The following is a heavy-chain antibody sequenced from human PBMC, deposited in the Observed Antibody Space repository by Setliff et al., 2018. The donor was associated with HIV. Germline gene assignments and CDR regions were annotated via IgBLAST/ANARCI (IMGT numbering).Heavy chain of an antibody. CDR3: TRTPRAAY. Sequence: PGGSLRLSCVASGFTFSDYSMNWVRQAPGKGLEWVSYINNISSTISYADSVKGRFTISRDNAKSSLYLQMNSLRAEDTAVYYCTRTPRAAYWGRGTLVTVSS. CDR2: INNISSTI. D-gene: IGHD6-25*01. J-gene: IGHJ4*02. V-gene: IGHV3-48*01. CDR1: GFTFSDYS.